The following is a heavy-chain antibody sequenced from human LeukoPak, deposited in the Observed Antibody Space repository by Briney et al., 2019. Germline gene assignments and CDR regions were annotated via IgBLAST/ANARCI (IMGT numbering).Heavy chain of an antibody. V-gene: IGHV3-7*02. CDR1: GFSFSTFW. J-gene: IGHJ4*02. D-gene: IGHD5-12*01. CDR2: IKPDGSEK. CDR3: AEVARSGY. Sequence: PGGSLRLSCAASGFSFSTFWMTWVRQAPGKGLEWVANIKPDGSEKYYVDSVKGRFTISRDNAKNSLYLQMNSLRAEDTAVYYCAEVARSGYWGQGTLVTVSS.